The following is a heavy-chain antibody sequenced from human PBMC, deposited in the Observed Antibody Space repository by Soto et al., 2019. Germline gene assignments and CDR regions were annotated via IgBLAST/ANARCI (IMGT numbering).Heavy chain of an antibody. V-gene: IGHV1-69*13. D-gene: IGHD2-2*01. Sequence: SVKVSCKASGGTFSSYAISWVRQAPGQGLEWMGGIIPIFGTANYAQKFQGRVTITADESTSTAYMELSSLRSEDTAVYYCARSNCSSTSCSRPLYYGMDVWGQGTTVTSP. CDR1: GGTFSSYA. CDR3: ARSNCSSTSCSRPLYYGMDV. CDR2: IIPIFGTA. J-gene: IGHJ6*02.